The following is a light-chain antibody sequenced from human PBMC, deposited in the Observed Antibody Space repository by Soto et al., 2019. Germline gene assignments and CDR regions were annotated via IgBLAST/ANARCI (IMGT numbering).Light chain of an antibody. J-gene: IGLJ2*01. V-gene: IGLV2-14*01. CDR3: SSYTSSSTDVV. CDR2: DVS. CDR1: SSDVGGYNY. Sequence: QSVLTQPASVSGSPGQSITISCTGTSSDVGGYNYVSWYQQHPGKAPKLMIYDVSNRPSGVSNRFSGSKSGNTACLTISGLQAEDEADYYCSSYTSSSTDVVFGGGTKLTVL.